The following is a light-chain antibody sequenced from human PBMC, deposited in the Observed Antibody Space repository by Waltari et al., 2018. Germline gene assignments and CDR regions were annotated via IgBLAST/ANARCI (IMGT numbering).Light chain of an antibody. CDR2: DAS. Sequence: DIRMTQSPSSLSASVGDRVTITCQASQDIGNYLNWYQQIAGKAPKLLISDASKLETGVPSRFSGSGSGIHFTFTISSLQPADSATYYCQQYDNLLTFGGGTKVEIQ. V-gene: IGKV1-33*01. CDR1: QDIGNY. J-gene: IGKJ4*01. CDR3: QQYDNLLT.